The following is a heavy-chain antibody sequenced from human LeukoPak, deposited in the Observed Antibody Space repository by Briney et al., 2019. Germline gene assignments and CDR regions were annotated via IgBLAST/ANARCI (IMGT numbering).Heavy chain of an antibody. Sequence: SETLSLTCTVPGGSMSSYYWSWIRQPPGKGLEWIGYIYHSGSSRYNPSLKSRVTMSVDTSKNQFSLKMYSVTAADTAVYYCARVFGQGSGAYQGFYYYMDVWGKGTTVTVSS. D-gene: IGHD3-16*01. CDR2: IYHSGSS. J-gene: IGHJ6*03. CDR1: GGSMSSYY. V-gene: IGHV4-59*01. CDR3: ARVFGQGSGAYQGFYYYMDV.